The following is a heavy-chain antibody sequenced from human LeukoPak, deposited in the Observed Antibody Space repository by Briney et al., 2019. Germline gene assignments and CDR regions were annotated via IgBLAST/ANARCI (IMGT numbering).Heavy chain of an antibody. CDR3: ANSGYDSSGYSNSARAFDI. J-gene: IGHJ3*02. Sequence: GGSLRLSCAASGFTFDDYAMHWVRQAPGKGLEWVSGISWNSGSIGYADSVQGRFTISRDNAKNSLYLQMNSLRAEDTALYYCANSGYDSSGYSNSARAFDIWGQGTMVTVSS. CDR1: GFTFDDYA. V-gene: IGHV3-9*01. CDR2: ISWNSGSI. D-gene: IGHD3-22*01.